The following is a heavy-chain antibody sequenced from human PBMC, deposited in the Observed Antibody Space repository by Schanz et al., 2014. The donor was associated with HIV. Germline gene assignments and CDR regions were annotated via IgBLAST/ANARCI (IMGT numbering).Heavy chain of an antibody. V-gene: IGHV3-30*03. CDR1: GFTFSTYG. J-gene: IGHJ6*02. D-gene: IGHD3-3*01. CDR3: ARDLKYDFWSGYYYYYGMDV. CDR2: ISYDGSNK. Sequence: QVQLVESGGGVVQPGRSLRLSCAASGFTFSTYGMHWVRQAPGKGLEWVAFISYDGSNKYYADSVKGRFTISRDNSKNTLYLQMNSLRAEDTAVYYCARDLKYDFWSGYYYYYGMDVWGQGTTVTVSS.